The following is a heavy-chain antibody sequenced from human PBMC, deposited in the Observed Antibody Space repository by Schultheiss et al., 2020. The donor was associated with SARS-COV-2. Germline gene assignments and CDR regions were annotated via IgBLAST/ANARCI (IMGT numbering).Heavy chain of an antibody. Sequence: GGSLRLSCAASGFTFNSYAMHWVRQAPGKGLEWVAVIYSGGSTYYADSVKGRFTISRDNAKNSLYLQMNSLRAEDTAVYYCARDPQVGGGFDYWGQGTLVTVSS. J-gene: IGHJ4*02. V-gene: IGHV3-66*01. CDR1: GFTFNSYA. D-gene: IGHD3-10*01. CDR3: ARDPQVGGGFDY. CDR2: IYSGGST.